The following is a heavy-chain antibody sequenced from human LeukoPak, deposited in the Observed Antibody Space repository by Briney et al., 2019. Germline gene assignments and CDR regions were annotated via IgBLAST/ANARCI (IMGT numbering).Heavy chain of an antibody. CDR3: AKVVYDILTGPIDY. CDR1: GFTFDDYA. CDR2: ISWNSGSI. V-gene: IGHV3-9*01. Sequence: GRSLRLSCAASGFTFDDYAMHWVRQAPGKGLEWVSGISWNSGSIGDADFVKGRFTISRDNAKNSLYLQMNSLRAEDTALYYCAKVVYDILTGPIDYWGQGTLVTVSS. J-gene: IGHJ4*02. D-gene: IGHD3-9*01.